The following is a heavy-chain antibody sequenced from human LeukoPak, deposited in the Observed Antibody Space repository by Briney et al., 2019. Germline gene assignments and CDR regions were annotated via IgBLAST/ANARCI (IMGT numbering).Heavy chain of an antibody. J-gene: IGHJ3*01. D-gene: IGHD2-15*01. CDR2: ISGYTGDT. CDR1: GYTFTNYD. CDR3: ARAGYCGDGGCRGGSAFDV. Sequence: GASVKVSCKTSGYTFTNYDIYWVRQAPGQGLECMGWISGYTGDTKYAQILQGRFTVTTDTSTSTAYMELRSLTYDDTAVHYCARAGYCGDGGCRGGSAFDVWGQGTMVTVSS. V-gene: IGHV1-18*01.